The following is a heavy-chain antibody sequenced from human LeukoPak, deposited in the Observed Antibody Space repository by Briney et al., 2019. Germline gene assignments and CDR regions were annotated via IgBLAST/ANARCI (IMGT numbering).Heavy chain of an antibody. J-gene: IGHJ4*02. CDR2: IYYSGST. CDR1: GGSISSYY. CDR3: ARGDYYGSGSHQGGFDY. V-gene: IGHV4-59*01. Sequence: SETLSLTCTVSGGSISSYYWSWIRQPPGKGLEWIGYIYYSGSTNYNPSLKSRVTISVDTSKNQFSLKLSSVTAADTAVYYCARGDYYGSGSHQGGFDYWGQGTLVTISS. D-gene: IGHD3-10*01.